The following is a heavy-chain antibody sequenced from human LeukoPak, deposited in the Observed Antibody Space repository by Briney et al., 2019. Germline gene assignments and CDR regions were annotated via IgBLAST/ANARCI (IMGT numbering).Heavy chain of an antibody. CDR2: INHSGST. D-gene: IGHD6-13*01. Sequence: PSETLSLTCTVSGGSISSYYWSWIRQPPGKGLEWIGGINHSGSTNYNPSLKSRVTISVDTSKNQFSLKLSSVTAADTAVYYCARPRVAAAKTPFDYWGQGTLVTVSS. V-gene: IGHV4-34*01. J-gene: IGHJ4*02. CDR1: GGSISSYY. CDR3: ARPRVAAAKTPFDY.